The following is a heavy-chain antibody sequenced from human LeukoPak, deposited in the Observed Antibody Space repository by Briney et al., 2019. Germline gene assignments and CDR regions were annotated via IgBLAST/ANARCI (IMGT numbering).Heavy chain of an antibody. Sequence: SEALSLTCTVSGGSISAYYWSWIRQPPGKGLEWIGYINYSGNTNYNPSLKSRVTISVDTSKNQFSLKLTSVTAADTAVYYCASFSWGSGSYNQEAIWSWFDPWGQGTLVIVSS. V-gene: IGHV4-59*08. J-gene: IGHJ5*02. CDR2: INYSGNT. CDR1: GGSISAYY. D-gene: IGHD3-10*01. CDR3: ASFSWGSGSYNQEAIWSWFDP.